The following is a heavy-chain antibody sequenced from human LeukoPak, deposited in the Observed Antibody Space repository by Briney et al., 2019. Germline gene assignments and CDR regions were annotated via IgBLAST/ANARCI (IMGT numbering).Heavy chain of an antibody. CDR3: ARAGLYSSSWSTFDY. V-gene: IGHV1-24*01. J-gene: IGHJ4*02. D-gene: IGHD6-13*01. CDR1: GYTLTELS. Sequence: VKVSFKVSGYTLTELSVHWVRQAPGQGLEWMGNFDPKDGDTIYAQRFQGRVTMTEDTSTHTAYMELRSLRSDDTAVYYCARAGLYSSSWSTFDYWGQGTLVTVSS. CDR2: FDPKDGDT.